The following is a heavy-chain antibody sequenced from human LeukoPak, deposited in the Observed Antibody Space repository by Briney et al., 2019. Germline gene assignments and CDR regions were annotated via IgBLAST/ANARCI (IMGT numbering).Heavy chain of an antibody. J-gene: IGHJ4*02. V-gene: IGHV4-59*01. CDR1: GGSISSYY. CDR3: ARTPQYSYGHNLFDY. Sequence: SQTLSLTCTVSGGSISSYYWSWIRQPPGKGLEWIGYIYYSGSTYYNPSLKSRVTISVDTSKNQFSLKLSSVTAADTAVYYCARTPQYSYGHNLFDYWGQGTLVTVSS. D-gene: IGHD5-18*01. CDR2: IYYSGST.